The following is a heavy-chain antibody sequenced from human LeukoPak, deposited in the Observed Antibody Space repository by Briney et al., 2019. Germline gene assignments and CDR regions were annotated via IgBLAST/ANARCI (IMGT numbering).Heavy chain of an antibody. D-gene: IGHD3-22*01. J-gene: IGHJ4*02. Sequence: ASVKVSCKASGHSFTTYGISWVRQAPGQGLEWMGWISAYKGYTDYAQKFQGRVTMTTDTSTSTAYMELGSLRSDDTAVYYCARDKNYDDNSDPKYYFDYWGQGTLVTVSS. CDR3: ARDKNYDDNSDPKYYFDY. CDR2: ISAYKGYT. CDR1: GHSFTTYG. V-gene: IGHV1-18*01.